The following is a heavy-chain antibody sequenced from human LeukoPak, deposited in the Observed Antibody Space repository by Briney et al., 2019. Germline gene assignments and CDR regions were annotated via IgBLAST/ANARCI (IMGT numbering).Heavy chain of an antibody. CDR2: ISYDGSNK. CDR1: GFTFSSYG. CDR3: AKIAAAGTAPIDY. D-gene: IGHD6-13*01. V-gene: IGHV3-30*18. Sequence: GGSLRLSCAASGFTFSSYGMHWVRQAPGKGLEWVAVISYDGSNKYYADSVKGRFTISRDNSKNTLYLQMNSPRAEDTAVYYCAKIAAAGTAPIDYWGQGTLVTVSS. J-gene: IGHJ4*02.